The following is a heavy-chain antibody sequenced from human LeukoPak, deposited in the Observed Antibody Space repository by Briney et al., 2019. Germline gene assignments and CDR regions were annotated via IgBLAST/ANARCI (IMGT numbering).Heavy chain of an antibody. CDR2: IWYDGSNK. Sequence: GGSLRLSCAASGFTFSSYAMSWVRQAPGKGLEWVAVIWYDGSNKYYAGSVKGRFTISRDNSKNTLYLQMNSLRAEDMAVYYCARDSSYYYDSSGYSELDYWGQGTLVTVSS. CDR3: ARDSSYYYDSSGYSELDY. V-gene: IGHV3-33*08. CDR1: GFTFSSYA. J-gene: IGHJ4*02. D-gene: IGHD3-22*01.